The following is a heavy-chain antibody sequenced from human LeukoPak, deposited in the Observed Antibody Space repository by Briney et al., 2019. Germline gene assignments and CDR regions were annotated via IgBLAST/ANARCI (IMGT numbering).Heavy chain of an antibody. CDR1: GFTFSSSA. J-gene: IGHJ4*02. CDR3: ARVVTGTTENYYFDY. D-gene: IGHD1-7*01. Sequence: GGSLRLSCAASGFTFSSSAMSWVRQVPGKGLEWVSGISASGGSTSYADSVRGRFTISRDNAKNSLYLQMNSLRAEDTAVYYYARVVTGTTENYYFDYWGQGTLVTVSS. V-gene: IGHV3-23*01. CDR2: ISASGGST.